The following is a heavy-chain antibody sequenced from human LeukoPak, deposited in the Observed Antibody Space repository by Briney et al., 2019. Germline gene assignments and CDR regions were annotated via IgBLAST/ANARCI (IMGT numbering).Heavy chain of an antibody. CDR3: ARKTDTTVGGDY. CDR1: GFTVSRNY. V-gene: IGHV3-53*01. Sequence: GGSLRLSCAASGFTVSRNYMNWVRQAPGKGLEWVSLIYSGGGTEYADSVRGRFTISRDNSKNTLFLQMNSLRAEDTAVYYCARKTDTTVGGDYWGRGTLVTVSS. CDR2: IYSGGGT. J-gene: IGHJ4*02. D-gene: IGHD1-26*01.